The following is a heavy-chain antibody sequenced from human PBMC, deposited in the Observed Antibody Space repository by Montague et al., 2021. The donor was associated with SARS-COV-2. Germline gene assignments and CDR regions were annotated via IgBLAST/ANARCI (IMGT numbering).Heavy chain of an antibody. D-gene: IGHD4-17*01. Sequence: SLRLSCAASGFTFSSYWMHWVRQAPGKGLVWVSRINSGGSSTSYADSVKGRFTISRDNAKNTLYLQMNSLRAEDTAVYHCARDTVRDYGDSGDYWGQGTLVTVSS. J-gene: IGHJ4*02. CDR3: ARDTVRDYGDSGDY. CDR2: INSGGSST. CDR1: GFTFSSYW. V-gene: IGHV3-74*01.